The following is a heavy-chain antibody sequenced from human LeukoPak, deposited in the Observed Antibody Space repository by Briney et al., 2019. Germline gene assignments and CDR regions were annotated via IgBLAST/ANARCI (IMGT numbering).Heavy chain of an antibody. CDR3: ARGCGGIFRVVPVGDY. CDR2: IYNRVSS. J-gene: IGHJ4*02. V-gene: IGHV4-30-4*01. CDR1: GGSICRGDYY. D-gene: IGHD3-3*01. Sequence: TSESLSHTRTVSGGSICRGDYYARSARLPPREWLGWLGYIYNRVSSYYNPSLKSRLTISVDNSKNQFYLKMSSVTAEDTAVYYCARGCGGIFRVVPVGDYWGQGTLVTVSS.